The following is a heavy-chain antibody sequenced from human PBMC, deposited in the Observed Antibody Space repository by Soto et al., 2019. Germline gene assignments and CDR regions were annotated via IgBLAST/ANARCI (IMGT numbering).Heavy chain of an antibody. V-gene: IGHV4-59*08. CDR2: IYFAGTT. CDR3: ARLGAFFQALDS. D-gene: IGHD3-16*01. CDR1: GASISPNY. J-gene: IGHJ4*02. Sequence: QVQLEESGPGLVKPSETLSLTCTVSGASISPNYWSWIRQPPGKGLEWIGYIYFAGTTTYNPSLRSRVXXXVXXSANPFSLNLTSVTAADTAIYYCARLGAFFQALDSWGQGTLVTVSS.